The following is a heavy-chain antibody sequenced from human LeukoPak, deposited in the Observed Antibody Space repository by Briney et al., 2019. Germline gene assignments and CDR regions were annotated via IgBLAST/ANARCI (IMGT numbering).Heavy chain of an antibody. CDR1: GFTFSSYE. Sequence: PGGSLRLSCAASGFTFSSYEMNWVRQAPGKGLEWVSYISSSGSTIYYADSVKGRFTVSRDNAKNSLYLQMNSLRAEDTAVYYCASAGHGFWSGYFDYWGRGTLVTVSS. J-gene: IGHJ4*02. D-gene: IGHD3-3*01. CDR2: ISSSGSTI. CDR3: ASAGHGFWSGYFDY. V-gene: IGHV3-48*03.